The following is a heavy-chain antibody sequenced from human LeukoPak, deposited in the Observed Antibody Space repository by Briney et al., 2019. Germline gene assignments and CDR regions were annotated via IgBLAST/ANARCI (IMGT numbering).Heavy chain of an antibody. V-gene: IGHV3-48*03. J-gene: IGHJ6*03. CDR3: AREDGDPFYYYYMDV. D-gene: IGHD4-17*01. Sequence: GGSLRLSCAASGFTFSSYEMNWVRQAPGKGLEWVSYISSSGSTIYYADSVKGRFTISRDNARNSLFLQMNSLRAEDTAVYYCAREDGDPFYYYYMDVWGKGTTVTVSS. CDR1: GFTFSSYE. CDR2: ISSSGSTI.